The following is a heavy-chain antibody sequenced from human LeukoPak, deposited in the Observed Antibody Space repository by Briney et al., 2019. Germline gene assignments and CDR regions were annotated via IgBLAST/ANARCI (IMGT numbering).Heavy chain of an antibody. J-gene: IGHJ4*02. Sequence: SETLSLTCTVSGGSISTSNYYWGWLPQPPGKGLEWIGNIFYSGSTYYSPSLRSRVTISLDTSRNQFPLKLSSVTAADTAVYYCARRITGTTSDSFDYWGQGTLVTVSS. D-gene: IGHD1-20*01. CDR3: ARRITGTTSDSFDY. V-gene: IGHV4-39*01. CDR2: IFYSGST. CDR1: GGSISTSNYY.